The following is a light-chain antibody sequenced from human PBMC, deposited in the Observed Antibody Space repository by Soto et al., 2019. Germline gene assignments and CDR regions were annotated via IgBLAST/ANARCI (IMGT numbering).Light chain of an antibody. CDR3: QQYDSIPYT. J-gene: IGKJ2*01. CDR2: KAS. CDR1: QTINSW. Sequence: DIQMTQSPSTLSASVRDRVTITCRASQTINSWLAWYPQRPGKAPRLLIYKASTLESGVPSRFSVSGSGTEFTLTISTLQPDDFATYYCQQYDSIPYTFGQGTKLDIK. V-gene: IGKV1-5*03.